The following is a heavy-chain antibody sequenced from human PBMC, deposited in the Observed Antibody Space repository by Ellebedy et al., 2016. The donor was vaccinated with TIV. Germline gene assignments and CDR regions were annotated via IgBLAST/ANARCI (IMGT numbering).Heavy chain of an antibody. Sequence: GGSLRLSCAASGFTFSSHAMSWVRQAPGKGLEWVSYISSSGSTIYYADSVKCRFTISRDNAKNSLYLQMNSLRAEDTAVYYCARGSHSSSWYDYWGQGTLVTVSS. CDR2: ISSSGSTI. J-gene: IGHJ4*02. D-gene: IGHD6-13*01. CDR3: ARGSHSSSWYDY. V-gene: IGHV3-48*03. CDR1: GFTFSSHA.